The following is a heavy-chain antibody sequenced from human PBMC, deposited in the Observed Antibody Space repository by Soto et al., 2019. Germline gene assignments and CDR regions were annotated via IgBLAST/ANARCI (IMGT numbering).Heavy chain of an antibody. CDR1: GYTFTSYA. Sequence: QAQLVQSGTEVEKPGASVKVSCKASGYTFTSYAIIWVRQAPGQGLEWMGWISANNGNINYAQKLQGRVTMTADTSTSTAYMELRSLRSDATAVYYCARGWGGIVVAGTRLDYWGQGTLVTVSS. CDR2: ISANNGNI. J-gene: IGHJ4*02. V-gene: IGHV1-18*01. D-gene: IGHD6-19*01. CDR3: ARGWGGIVVAGTRLDY.